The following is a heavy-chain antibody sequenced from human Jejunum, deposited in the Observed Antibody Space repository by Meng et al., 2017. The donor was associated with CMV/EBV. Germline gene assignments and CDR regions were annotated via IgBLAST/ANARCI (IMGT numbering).Heavy chain of an antibody. Sequence: TVSGGSINTSYWSWVRQPPGKGLEWVGHIYYNGNTNYNPSLKSRVTISVDASKNQFSLKLSSVTAADTAVYYCARGQYYHDSTGYYSWGQGRLVTVSS. CDR3: ARGQYYHDSTGYYS. CDR1: GGSINTSY. J-gene: IGHJ4*02. D-gene: IGHD3-22*01. V-gene: IGHV4-59*01. CDR2: IYYNGNT.